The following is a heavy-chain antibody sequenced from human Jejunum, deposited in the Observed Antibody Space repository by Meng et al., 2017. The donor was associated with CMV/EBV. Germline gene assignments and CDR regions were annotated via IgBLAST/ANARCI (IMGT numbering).Heavy chain of an antibody. J-gene: IGHJ4*02. CDR1: GETFTNYG. CDR2: ISAYNGEV. D-gene: IGHD6-19*01. V-gene: IGHV1-18*01. Sequence: KASGETFTNYGLAWVRQAPGQGLEWMGWISAYNGEVRSAQKLQGRVTMTTDTSTSTAYMELRSLRSDDTAVYYCARASSVAGTPAYWGQGTLVTVSS. CDR3: ARASSVAGTPAY.